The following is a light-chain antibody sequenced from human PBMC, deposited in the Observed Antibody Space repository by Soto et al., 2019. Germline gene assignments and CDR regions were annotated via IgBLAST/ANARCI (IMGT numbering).Light chain of an antibody. CDR1: SSDVGGYSY. CDR2: TLS. J-gene: IGLJ1*01. CDR3: STYTSSITLDV. V-gene: IGLV2-14*01. Sequence: QSVLTQPASVSGSPGQSITISCTGTSSDVGGYSYVSWFQQPAGKAPKLILYTLSNGHSGVSNYLPVSNSGTTASVTISWLHTEDEADYYCSTYTSSITLDVFGTGTKVTVL.